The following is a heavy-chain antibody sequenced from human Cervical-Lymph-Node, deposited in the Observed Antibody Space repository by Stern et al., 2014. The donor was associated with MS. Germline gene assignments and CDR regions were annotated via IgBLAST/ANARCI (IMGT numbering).Heavy chain of an antibody. CDR2: INQDGGVT. CDR3: VAGTGWLPNF. V-gene: IGHV3-7*01. CDR1: GLTLSNFW. J-gene: IGHJ4*02. Sequence: EVQLVESGGGLVQPGGSLRLSWAASGLTLSNFWMNWVRQAPGKGLEWVANINQDGGVTYYVDSVKGRFTISRDNTKNSLYLQMNSLTAEDSAVYYCVAGTGWLPNFWGQGSLVTVSS. D-gene: IGHD5-24*01.